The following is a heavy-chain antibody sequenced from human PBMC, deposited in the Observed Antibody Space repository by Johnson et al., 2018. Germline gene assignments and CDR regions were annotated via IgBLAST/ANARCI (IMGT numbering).Heavy chain of an antibody. V-gene: IGHV3-23*04. CDR3: AKEYAHYYYSMDV. J-gene: IGHJ6*02. CDR1: GFTFSSYA. CDR2: ISGSGGNT. Sequence: VQLVQSGGGLVQPGGSLRLSCAASGFTFSSYAMSWVRQAPGKGLEWVSLISGSGGNTYYADSVKGRFTISRDNSKNTLYLQMNSRRAQYMDVYSCAKEYAHYYYSMDVWGQGTTVTVSS.